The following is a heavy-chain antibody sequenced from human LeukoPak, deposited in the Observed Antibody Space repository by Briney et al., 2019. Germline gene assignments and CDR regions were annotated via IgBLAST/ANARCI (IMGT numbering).Heavy chain of an antibody. J-gene: IGHJ2*01. V-gene: IGHV4-38-2*01. Sequence: SETLSLTCAVSGFSISSGHYWAWIRQSPGKGLEWIGTISHSGNTNYNSSLKSRLAVSVDTSKNHFSLNLNSLTAADTAVYHCARARVVHYNFRSGLHWYFDVWGRGTLVTVSS. CDR1: GFSISSGHY. CDR2: ISHSGNT. CDR3: ARARVVHYNFRSGLHWYFDV. D-gene: IGHD3-3*01.